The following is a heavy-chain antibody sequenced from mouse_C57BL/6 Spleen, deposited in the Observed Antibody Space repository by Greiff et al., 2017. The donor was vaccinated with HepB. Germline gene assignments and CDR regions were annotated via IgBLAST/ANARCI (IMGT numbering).Heavy chain of an antibody. CDR1: GYSITSGYY. D-gene: IGHD1-1*01. CDR2: ISYDGSN. V-gene: IGHV3-6*01. Sequence: VQLQQSGPGLVKPSQSLSLTCSVTGYSITSGYYWNWIRQFPGNKLEWMGYISYDGSNNYNPSLKNRISITRDTAKNQLYLKLNSMTTEDTATYYCARDKGYGSSYEYFGVWGTGTTVTVAS. J-gene: IGHJ1*03. CDR3: ARDKGYGSSYEYFGV.